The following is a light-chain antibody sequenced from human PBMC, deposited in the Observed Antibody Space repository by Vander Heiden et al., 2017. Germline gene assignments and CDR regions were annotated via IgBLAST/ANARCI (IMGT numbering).Light chain of an antibody. CDR3: QQRCNGPWT. J-gene: IGKJ1*01. Sequence: IVLTPSPATLSLSPGERATLSCRASQSVSSYLAWYQQQPGQAHRLLIYDASIGATGIRARYSGSGSCIDFTLTISSIKPEDFVVFSCQQRCNGPWTFGQGTKVEIK. V-gene: IGKV3-11*01. CDR2: DAS. CDR1: QSVSSY.